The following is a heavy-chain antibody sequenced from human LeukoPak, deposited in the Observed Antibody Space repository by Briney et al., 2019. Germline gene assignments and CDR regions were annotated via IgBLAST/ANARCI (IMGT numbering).Heavy chain of an antibody. J-gene: IGHJ4*02. Sequence: SETLSLTCAVYGGSFSGYYWSWIRQPPGKGLEWIGEINHSGSTNYNPSLKSRVIISVDTSKKQFSLKLSSVTAADTAVYYCVTYYFDSSGPKKNYWGQGTLVTVSS. CDR1: GGSFSGYY. D-gene: IGHD3-22*01. CDR2: INHSGST. CDR3: VTYYFDSSGPKKNY. V-gene: IGHV4-34*01.